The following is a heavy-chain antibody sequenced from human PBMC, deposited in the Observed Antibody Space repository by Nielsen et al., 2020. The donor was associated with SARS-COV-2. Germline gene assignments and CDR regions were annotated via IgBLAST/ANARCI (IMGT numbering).Heavy chain of an antibody. CDR3: SRVRSSSSVYYYFYMDV. J-gene: IGHJ6*03. CDR2: SYYSGST. CDR1: GGSISSGGYY. V-gene: IGHV4-31*03. D-gene: IGHD6-6*01. Sequence: SETLSLTCTVSGGSISSGGYYWSWIRQHPGKGLEWSGTSYYSGSTYYNPSLKSRVTISVDTSKNQFPLKLSSVTAADTAVYYCSRVRSSSSVYYYFYMDVWGKGTTVTVSS.